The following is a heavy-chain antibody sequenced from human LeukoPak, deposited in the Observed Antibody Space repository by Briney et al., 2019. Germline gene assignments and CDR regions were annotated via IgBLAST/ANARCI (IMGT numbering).Heavy chain of an antibody. CDR2: ISSDGSST. CDR3: GRGGSPPEALGDTFDV. Sequence: QPGGSLRLSCAASGFTFRNYWMHWVRQGPGKGLVWVSCISSDGSSTRYADSAKDRFTISRDNAKNTLYLQMNSLRAEDTAVYYCGRGGSPPEALGDTFDVWGQGTMVTVSS. D-gene: IGHD1-26*01. V-gene: IGHV3-74*01. J-gene: IGHJ3*01. CDR1: GFTFRNYW.